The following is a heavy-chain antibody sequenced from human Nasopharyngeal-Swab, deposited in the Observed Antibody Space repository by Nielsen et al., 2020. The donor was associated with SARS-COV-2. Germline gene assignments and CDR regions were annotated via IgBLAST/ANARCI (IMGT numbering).Heavy chain of an antibody. CDR1: GFTLSSYA. CDR2: VTGSGYGT. CDR3: ARKDVFAYGVDAFDI. Sequence: GESLKTSCAASGFTLSSYAMTWVRQAPGKGLEWVTVVTGSGYGTDYADSVKGRFTISRDHAKNTLYLQMNSLRAEDTAVYYCARKDVFAYGVDAFDIWGQGTMVTVSS. V-gene: IGHV3-23*01. D-gene: IGHD3-10*01. J-gene: IGHJ3*02.